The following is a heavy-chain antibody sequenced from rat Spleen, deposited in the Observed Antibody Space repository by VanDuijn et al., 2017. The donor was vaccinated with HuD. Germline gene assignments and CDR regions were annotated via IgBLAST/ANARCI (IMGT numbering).Heavy chain of an antibody. CDR3: VTETNWERFAY. D-gene: IGHD5-1*01. CDR2: ISPSGTRT. Sequence: EVQLVESGGGLVQPGRSLKLSCAASGFTFSDYAMNWIRQAPTKGLEWVASISPSGTRTSYRDSVKGRFAISRDNAESTQHLQMDSLRFEDMATYYCVTETNWERFAYWGQGTLVTVS. J-gene: IGHJ3*01. CDR1: GFTFSDYA. V-gene: IGHV5-19*01.